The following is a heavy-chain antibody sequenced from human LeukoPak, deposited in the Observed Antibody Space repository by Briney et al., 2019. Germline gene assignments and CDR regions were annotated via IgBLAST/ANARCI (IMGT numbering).Heavy chain of an antibody. CDR3: AGTTGGIPDAFDI. Sequence: PSQTLSLTCTVSGGSIGSGGYYWSWIRQHPGKGLEWIGYIYYSGSTYYNPSLKSRVTISVDTSKNQFSLKLSSVTAADTAVYYCAGTTGGIPDAFDIWGQGTMVTVSS. CDR2: IYYSGST. V-gene: IGHV4-31*03. D-gene: IGHD4-23*01. CDR1: GGSIGSGGYY. J-gene: IGHJ3*02.